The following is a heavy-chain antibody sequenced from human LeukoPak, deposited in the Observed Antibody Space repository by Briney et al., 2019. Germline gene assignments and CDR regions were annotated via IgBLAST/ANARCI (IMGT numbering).Heavy chain of an antibody. D-gene: IGHD3-10*01. Sequence: QSGGSQRLSCAASGFTFSSYAMSWVRQAPGKGLEWVSAISGSGGSTYYADSVKGRFTISRDNSKNTLYLQMNSLRAEDTAVYYCAKRVRYYGSGSFYYYYGMDVWGQGTTVTVSS. CDR3: AKRVRYYGSGSFYYYYGMDV. V-gene: IGHV3-23*01. J-gene: IGHJ6*02. CDR2: ISGSGGST. CDR1: GFTFSSYA.